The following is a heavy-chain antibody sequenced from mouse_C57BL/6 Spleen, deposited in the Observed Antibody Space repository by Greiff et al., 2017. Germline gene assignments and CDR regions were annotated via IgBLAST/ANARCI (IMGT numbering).Heavy chain of an antibody. Sequence: QVQLQQPGTELVKPGASVKLSCKASGYTFTSYWMHWVKQRPGQGLEWIGNINPSNGGTNYNEKFKSKATLTVDKSSSTAYMQLSSRTSEDSAVYYCARRGYYGSSYDWYFDVWGTGTTVTVSS. CDR2: INPSNGGT. CDR1: GYTFTSYW. J-gene: IGHJ1*03. V-gene: IGHV1-53*01. D-gene: IGHD1-1*01. CDR3: ARRGYYGSSYDWYFDV.